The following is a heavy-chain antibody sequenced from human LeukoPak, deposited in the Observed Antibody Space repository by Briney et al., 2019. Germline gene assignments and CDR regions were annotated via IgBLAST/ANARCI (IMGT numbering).Heavy chain of an antibody. CDR2: IYSGGST. D-gene: IGHD1-7*01. Sequence: PGGSLRLSCAASGFTVSSNYMSWVRQAPGKGLEWVSVIYSGGSTYYADCVKGRLTISRDNSKNTLYLQRNSLRAEDTAVYYCARQESGNYPGYYWGQGTLVTVSS. CDR1: GFTVSSNY. CDR3: ARQESGNYPGYY. V-gene: IGHV3-66*04. J-gene: IGHJ4*02.